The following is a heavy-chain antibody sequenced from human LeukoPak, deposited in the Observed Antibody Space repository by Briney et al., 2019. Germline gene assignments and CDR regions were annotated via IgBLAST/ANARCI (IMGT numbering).Heavy chain of an antibody. CDR1: GGTLSSYA. V-gene: IGHV1-69*05. CDR2: IIPIFGTA. D-gene: IGHD5-18*01. Sequence: ASVKVSCKASGGTLSSYAISWVRQAPGQGLEWMGGIIPIFGTANYAQKFQGRVTITTDESTSTAYMELSSLRSEDTAVYYCASNLDTAMVGNFDYWGQGTLVTVSS. J-gene: IGHJ4*02. CDR3: ASNLDTAMVGNFDY.